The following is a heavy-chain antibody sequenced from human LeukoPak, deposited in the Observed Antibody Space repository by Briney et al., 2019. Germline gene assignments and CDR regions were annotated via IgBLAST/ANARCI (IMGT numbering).Heavy chain of an antibody. CDR2: INHSGST. Sequence: SETLSLTCAVYGVSFSGYYWSWIRQPPGKGLEWIGEINHSGSTNYNPSLKSRVTISVDTSKNQFSLKLSSVTAADTAVYYCARGPRRTVAAAGKVEVYYFDYWGQGTLVTVSS. V-gene: IGHV4-34*01. CDR3: ARGPRRTVAAAGKVEVYYFDY. J-gene: IGHJ4*02. D-gene: IGHD6-13*01. CDR1: GVSFSGYY.